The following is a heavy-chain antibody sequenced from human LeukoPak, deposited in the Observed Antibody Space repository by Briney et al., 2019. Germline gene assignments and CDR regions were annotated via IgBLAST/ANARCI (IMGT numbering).Heavy chain of an antibody. CDR2: ISSSSSYI. CDR1: GFTFSSYS. D-gene: IGHD3-3*01. CDR3: AKGLGKYYDFWSGYYPEGLFDY. Sequence: GGSLRLSCAASGFTFSSYSMNWVRQAPGKGLEWVSSISSSSSYIYYADSVKGRFTISRDNSKNTLYLQMNSLRAEDTAVYYCAKGLGKYYDFWSGYYPEGLFDYWGQGTLVTVSS. J-gene: IGHJ4*02. V-gene: IGHV3-21*01.